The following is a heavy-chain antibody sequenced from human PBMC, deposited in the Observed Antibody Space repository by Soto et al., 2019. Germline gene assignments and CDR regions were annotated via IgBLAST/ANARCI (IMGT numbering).Heavy chain of an antibody. J-gene: IGHJ4*02. CDR1: GGSISNHY. CDR2: IYYNGNT. Sequence: QVQLQESGPGLVKPSETLSLTCTVSGGSISNHYWSWIRQPPGKGLEWIGYIYYNGNTNYNPPRKSRVTMSVDTSKNQSSMKLSSVTAAETAVYYCTRANWYSEYWGQGTLVTVSS. CDR3: TRANWYSEY. V-gene: IGHV4-59*11. D-gene: IGHD7-27*01.